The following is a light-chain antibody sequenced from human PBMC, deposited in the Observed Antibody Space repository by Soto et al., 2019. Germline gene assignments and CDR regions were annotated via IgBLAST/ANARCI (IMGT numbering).Light chain of an antibody. J-gene: IGLJ1*01. CDR3: SSYTSSSTYV. V-gene: IGLV2-14*03. CDR2: DVS. Sequence: LTQPASVSGAPGQSIAISCTGTSSDVGGYNYVSWYQHHPGKAPKLMVYDVSNRPSGVSNRFSGSKSGNTASLTISGLQAEDEADYYCSSYTSSSTYVFGTGTKVTV. CDR1: SSDVGGYNY.